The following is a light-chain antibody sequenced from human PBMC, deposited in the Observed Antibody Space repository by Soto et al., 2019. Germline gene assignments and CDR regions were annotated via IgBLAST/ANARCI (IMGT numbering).Light chain of an antibody. CDR2: DVS. Sequence: TPPGSLSGSPGKSITLSCPGNSSDVGGYNYVSWYQHHPGKAPKPIIFDVSDRPSGISDRFSASKSGNTASLTISGLQAEDEADYYCCSYSSGSTPWVFGTGTTVTV. V-gene: IGLV2-14*03. CDR1: SSDVGGYNY. CDR3: CSYSSGSTPWV. J-gene: IGLJ1*01.